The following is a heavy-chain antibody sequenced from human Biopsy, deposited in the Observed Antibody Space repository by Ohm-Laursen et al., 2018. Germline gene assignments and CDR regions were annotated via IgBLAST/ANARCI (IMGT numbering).Heavy chain of an antibody. CDR1: GDSVTKYY. J-gene: IGHJ3*01. Sequence: TLSLTCPVSGDSVTKYYWSWIRRPPGKGLEWIGHIYYSVMTNYNPSLQSRVPISVDTSRNQVSLTLSSVTAADTAMYYCASVVLGPTNDAFDLWGQGTMVVVSS. CDR3: ASVVLGPTNDAFDL. CDR2: IYYSVMT. V-gene: IGHV4-59*02. D-gene: IGHD3-22*01.